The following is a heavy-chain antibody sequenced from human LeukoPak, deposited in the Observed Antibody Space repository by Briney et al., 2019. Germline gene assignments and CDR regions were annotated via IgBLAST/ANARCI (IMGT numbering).Heavy chain of an antibody. Sequence: GGSLRLSCAASGFTFSSYSMNWVRQAPGKGLEWVSSISSSSSYIYYADSVKGRFTISRDNAKNSLYLQMNSLRAEDTAVYYCARRIRRYYYGSGSYFHDYWGQGTLVTVSS. D-gene: IGHD3-10*01. CDR3: ARRIRRYYYGSGSYFHDY. V-gene: IGHV3-21*01. CDR2: ISSSSSYI. J-gene: IGHJ4*02. CDR1: GFTFSSYS.